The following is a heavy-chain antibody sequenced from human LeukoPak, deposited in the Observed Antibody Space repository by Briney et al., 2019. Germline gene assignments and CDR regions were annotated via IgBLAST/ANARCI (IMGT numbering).Heavy chain of an antibody. D-gene: IGHD1-26*01. CDR1: GFTVSSNY. Sequence: SGGSLRLSCAASGFTVSSNYMSWVRQAPGKGLEWVSVIHSGGSTYYADSVKGRFTISRDNSKNTLYLQMNSLRAEDTAVYYCASGGSYFTFDYWGQGTLVTVSS. CDR3: ASGGSYFTFDY. CDR2: IHSGGST. V-gene: IGHV3-53*01. J-gene: IGHJ4*02.